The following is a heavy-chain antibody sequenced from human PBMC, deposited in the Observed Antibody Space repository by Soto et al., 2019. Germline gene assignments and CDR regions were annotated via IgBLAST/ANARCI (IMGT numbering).Heavy chain of an antibody. J-gene: IGHJ6*02. Sequence: ASETLSLTCPVSGGSLSSYYLSWIRQPPGKGLEWIGYIYYSGSTNYNPSLKSRVTISVDTSKNQFSLKLSSVTAADTAVYYCASYGSDKYYYGMDVWGQGTTVTVSS. D-gene: IGHD3-10*01. V-gene: IGHV4-59*01. CDR2: IYYSGST. CDR1: GGSLSSYY. CDR3: ASYGSDKYYYGMDV.